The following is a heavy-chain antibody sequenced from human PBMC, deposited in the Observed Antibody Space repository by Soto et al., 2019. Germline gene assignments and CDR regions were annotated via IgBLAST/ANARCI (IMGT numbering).Heavy chain of an antibody. V-gene: IGHV1-69*01. CDR1: GGTLSNYA. J-gene: IGHJ5*02. Sequence: QVQLVQSGAEVKKPGSSVKVSCTASGGTLSNYALNWVRQAPGHRLEWLGGIIPVFGITKYAQRSQARVTCTADVSTTTAYMVLSSLRSDDTPVYYRARIRNQSEGVVIPAAISGWFALGGQGNLVTFSA. D-gene: IGHD2-2*01. CDR2: IIPVFGIT. CDR3: ARIRNQSEGVVIPAAISGWFAL.